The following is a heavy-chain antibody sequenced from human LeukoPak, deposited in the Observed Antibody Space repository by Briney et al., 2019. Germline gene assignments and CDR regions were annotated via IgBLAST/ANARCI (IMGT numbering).Heavy chain of an antibody. J-gene: IGHJ4*02. Sequence: PGGSLRLYCAGSGFTVSSSTMSWVRQAPGKGLEWVSNFYSDALDGITNYADSVKGRFTISRDNSQNTLYLQMNSQRVEDTATYYCAREIGGGHHYFEHWGQGTVVTVSS. CDR2: FYSDALDGIT. CDR3: AREIGGGHHYFEH. D-gene: IGHD1-26*01. V-gene: IGHV3-53*01. CDR1: GFTVSSST.